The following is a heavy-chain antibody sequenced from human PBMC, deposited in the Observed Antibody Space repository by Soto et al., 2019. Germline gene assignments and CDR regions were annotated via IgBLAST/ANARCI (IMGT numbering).Heavy chain of an antibody. V-gene: IGHV3-7*01. Sequence: DVHLLESGGALVQPGESLRLSCAASGFTFEKYWMTWARQAPGKGLELVANIKEDGSDKTYVDSVKGRFTVSRDNTQDFLFLQMNSLRDEDTAVYYCARGRSTDYWGQGTLVIVSS. CDR2: IKEDGSDK. J-gene: IGHJ4*02. CDR1: GFTFEKYW. CDR3: ARGRSTDY.